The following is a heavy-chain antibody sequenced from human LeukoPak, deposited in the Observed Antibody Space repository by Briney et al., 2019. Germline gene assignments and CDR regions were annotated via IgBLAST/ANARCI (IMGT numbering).Heavy chain of an antibody. D-gene: IGHD3-10*01. CDR3: AREIYGSGTHPFDY. J-gene: IGHJ4*02. Sequence: GGSLRLSCAASGFSFSTYAMSWVRQAPGKGLEWVSSISSGGVSTWYAESVKGRFTISRDNSRNTLLLQLNSLRAEDTAVYYCAREIYGSGTHPFDYWGQGTLVTVSS. V-gene: IGHV3-23*01. CDR1: GFSFSTYA. CDR2: ISSGGVST.